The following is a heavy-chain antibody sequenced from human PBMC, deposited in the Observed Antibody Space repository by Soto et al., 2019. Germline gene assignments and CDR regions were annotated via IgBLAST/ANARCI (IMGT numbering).Heavy chain of an antibody. J-gene: IGHJ4*02. D-gene: IGHD1-1*01. CDR2: ISSSSSYI. Sequence: SGGSLRLSCAASGFTFSSYSMNWVRQAPGKGLEWVSSISSSSSYIYYADSVKGRFTISRDNAKNSLYLQMNSLRAEDTAVYYCARDQNWNDGGYFDYWGQGTLVTVSS. CDR3: ARDQNWNDGGYFDY. CDR1: GFTFSSYS. V-gene: IGHV3-21*01.